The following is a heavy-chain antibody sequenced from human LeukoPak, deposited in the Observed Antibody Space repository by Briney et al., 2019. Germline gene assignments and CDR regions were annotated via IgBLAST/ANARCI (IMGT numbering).Heavy chain of an antibody. J-gene: IGHJ3*02. CDR1: GFTFSSYW. V-gene: IGHV3-74*01. CDR3: ARRPAAKDAFDI. CDR2: INSDGGST. D-gene: IGHD1-14*01. Sequence: PGGSLRLSCAASGFTFSSYWMHWVRQAPGKGLVWVSRINSDGGSTSYTDSVKGRFTISRDNAKNTLYLQMNSLRAEDTAVYYCARRPAAKDAFDIWGQGTKVTVSS.